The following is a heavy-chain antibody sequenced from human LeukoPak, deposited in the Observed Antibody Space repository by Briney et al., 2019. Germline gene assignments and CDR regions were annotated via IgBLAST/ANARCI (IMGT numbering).Heavy chain of an antibody. D-gene: IGHD6-13*01. CDR2: ISAYNGNT. Sequence: ASVKVSCKASGYTFTRHYMNWVRQAPGQGLEWMGWISAYNGNTNYAQKLQGRVTMTTDTSTSTAYMELRSLRSDDTAVYYCARDRPFLAAAGPIPDFDYWGQGTQVTVSS. V-gene: IGHV1-18*04. CDR1: GYTFTRHY. CDR3: ARDRPFLAAAGPIPDFDY. J-gene: IGHJ4*02.